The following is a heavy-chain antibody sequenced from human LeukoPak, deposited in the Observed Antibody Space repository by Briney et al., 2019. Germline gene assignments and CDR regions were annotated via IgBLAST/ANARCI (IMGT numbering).Heavy chain of an antibody. CDR3: ARDLQPSLRIAAAGTVVRTRYYYYMDV. V-gene: IGHV3-21*01. CDR2: ISSSSYI. Sequence: GGSLRLSCAASGFTFSSYSMNWVRQAPGKGLEWVSSISSSSYIYYADSVKGRFTISRDNAKNSLYLQMNSLRAEDTAVYYCARDLQPSLRIAAAGTVVRTRYYYYMDVWGKGTTVTVSS. D-gene: IGHD6-13*01. J-gene: IGHJ6*03. CDR1: GFTFSSYS.